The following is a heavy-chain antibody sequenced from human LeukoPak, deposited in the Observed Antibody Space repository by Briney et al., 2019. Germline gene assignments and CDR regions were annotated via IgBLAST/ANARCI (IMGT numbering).Heavy chain of an antibody. Sequence: PGGSLRLSCAASGFSVSNKYMSWVRQAPGKGLEWVSVIYTGGDTYYADSVKGRFTISRDNSKNTLYLQMNSLRAEDTAVYYCARHNGWYDYWGQGTLVTVSS. J-gene: IGHJ4*02. CDR1: GFSVSNKY. V-gene: IGHV3-66*04. CDR2: IYTGGDT. D-gene: IGHD6-19*01. CDR3: ARHNGWYDY.